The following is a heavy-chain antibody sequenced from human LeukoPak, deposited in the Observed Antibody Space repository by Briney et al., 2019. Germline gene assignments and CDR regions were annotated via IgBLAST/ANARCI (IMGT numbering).Heavy chain of an antibody. V-gene: IGHV4-39*07. Sequence: SETLSLTCTVSGGSISSSSYYWGWIRQPAGKGQEWIGSIYYSGSTYYNPSLKSRVTISVDTSKNQFSLKLSSVTAADTAVYYCARGVVIAPQTFDYWGQGTLVTVSS. CDR1: GGSISSSSYY. J-gene: IGHJ4*02. CDR2: IYYSGST. CDR3: ARGVVIAPQTFDY. D-gene: IGHD2-21*01.